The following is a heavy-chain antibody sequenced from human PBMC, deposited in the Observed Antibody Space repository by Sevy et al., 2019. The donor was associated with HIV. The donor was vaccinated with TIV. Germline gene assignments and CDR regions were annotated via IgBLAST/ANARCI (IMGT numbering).Heavy chain of an antibody. CDR2: IIPMFGTA. J-gene: IGHJ4*02. V-gene: IGHV1-69*13. CDR1: GRTFSNYA. Sequence: ASVKVSCKASGRTFSNYAISWVRQAPGQGLEWMGGIIPMFGTANYVQKLQGRVTITADESTSTAYMELSSLRSEDTAVYYCAKSISWYASFDSWGQGTLVTVSS. D-gene: IGHD6-13*01. CDR3: AKSISWYASFDS.